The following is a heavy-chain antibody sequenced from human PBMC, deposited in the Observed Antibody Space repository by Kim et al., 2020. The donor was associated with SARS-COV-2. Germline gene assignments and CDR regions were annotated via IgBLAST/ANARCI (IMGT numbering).Heavy chain of an antibody. V-gene: IGHV3-48*02. J-gene: IGHJ5*02. D-gene: IGHD2-2*01. Sequence: KGRFTISRDNAKNSLYLQMNSLRDEDTAVYYCAREHCSSTSCSLEGWFDPWGQGTLVTVSS. CDR3: AREHCSSTSCSLEGWFDP.